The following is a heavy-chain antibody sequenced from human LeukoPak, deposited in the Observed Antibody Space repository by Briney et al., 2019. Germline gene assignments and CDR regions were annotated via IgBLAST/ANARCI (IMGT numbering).Heavy chain of an antibody. CDR1: GYTFTGYY. V-gene: IGHV1-8*02. D-gene: IGHD2-2*01. Sequence: ASVKVSCKASGYTFTGYYMHWVRQAPGQGLEWMGWMNPNSGKTGYAQKFQGRVIMTRNTSISTAYMELSSLRSEDTAVYYCARGTFPAGNWGQGTLVTVSS. J-gene: IGHJ4*02. CDR3: ARGTFPAGN. CDR2: MNPNSGKT.